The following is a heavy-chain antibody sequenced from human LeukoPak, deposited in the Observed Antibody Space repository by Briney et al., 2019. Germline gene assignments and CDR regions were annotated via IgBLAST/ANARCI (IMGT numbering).Heavy chain of an antibody. J-gene: IGHJ4*02. CDR2: IYYSGST. Sequence: SETLSLTCAVHGGSFSGSYWSWIRQPPGKGLEWIGSIYYSGSTYYNPYLKSRRSISVDTSKSQLSLRVRSVTAADTAAYYCARGRRDGYNLRHFDYWGQGALVTVSS. D-gene: IGHD5-24*01. CDR3: ARGRRDGYNLRHFDY. CDR1: GGSFSGSY. V-gene: IGHV4-34*01.